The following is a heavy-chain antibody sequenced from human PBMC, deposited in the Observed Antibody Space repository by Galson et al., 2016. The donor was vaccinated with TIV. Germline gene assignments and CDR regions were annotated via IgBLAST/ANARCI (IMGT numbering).Heavy chain of an antibody. V-gene: IGHV1-69*13. CDR3: AKDRNTAMDTYHYYYGMDV. J-gene: IGHJ6*02. Sequence: SVKVSCKASGDTFSSYPFNWVRQAPGQGLEWVGGFIPLFGTANYAQKFQGRVTISADESTSTLYMEVRSLRSEDTAVYYCAKDRNTAMDTYHYYYGMDVWGQGAMVTVSS. CDR2: FIPLFGTA. D-gene: IGHD5-18*01. CDR1: GDTFSSYP.